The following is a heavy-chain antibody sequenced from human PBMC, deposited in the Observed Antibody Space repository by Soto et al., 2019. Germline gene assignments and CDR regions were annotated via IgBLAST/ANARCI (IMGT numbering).Heavy chain of an antibody. D-gene: IGHD3-22*01. V-gene: IGHV3-23*01. CDR1: GFTFSSYA. CDR2: ISGSGSTI. CDR3: AKVFYYYDSSGYYYFDY. J-gene: IGHJ4*02. Sequence: GGSLKLSCAASGFTFSSYAVSWVRQAPGKGPEWISSISGSGSTIYYADSVKGRSTISRDNSKNTLYLQMSSLRAEDTAVYYCAKVFYYYDSSGYYYFDYWGQGTLVTVSS.